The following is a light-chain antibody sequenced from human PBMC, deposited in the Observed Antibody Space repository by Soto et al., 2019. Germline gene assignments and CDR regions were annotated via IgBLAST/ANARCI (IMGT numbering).Light chain of an antibody. CDR1: NIDVGGYNY. CDR3: SSYTISSTLVV. CDR2: EVT. V-gene: IGLV2-14*01. J-gene: IGLJ3*02. Sequence: QSVLTQPASVSGSPGQSITISCTGTNIDVGGYNYVSWYQQHPGKAPKLMIYEVTYRPSGVSNRFPGSKSGSTASLTISGLQAEDEADYYCSSYTISSTLVVFGGGTKVTVL.